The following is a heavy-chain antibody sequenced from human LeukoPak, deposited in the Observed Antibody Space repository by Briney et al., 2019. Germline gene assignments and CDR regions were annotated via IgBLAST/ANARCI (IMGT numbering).Heavy chain of an antibody. J-gene: IGHJ4*02. CDR1: GFTFSSYG. CDR2: IRYDGSNK. CDR3: ARADYYDSSGYYSILEYYFDY. Sequence: GGSLRLSCAASGFTFSSYGMHWVRQAPGKGLEWVAFIRYDGSNKYYADSVKGRFTISRDNAKNSLYLQMSSLRAEDTAVYYCARADYYDSSGYYSILEYYFDYWGQGILVTVSS. D-gene: IGHD3-22*01. V-gene: IGHV3-30*02.